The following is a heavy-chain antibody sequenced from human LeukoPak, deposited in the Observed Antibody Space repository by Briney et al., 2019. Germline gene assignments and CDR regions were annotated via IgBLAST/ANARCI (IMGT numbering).Heavy chain of an antibody. CDR2: ISSSGSTI. D-gene: IGHD3-22*01. Sequence: GGSLRLSCAASGFTFSDYYMSWIRRAPGKGLEWVSYISSSGSTIYYADSVKGRFTISRDNAKNSLYLQTNSLRAEDTAVYYCARDSPYYYDSSGYGLDYWGQGTLVTVSS. V-gene: IGHV3-11*01. J-gene: IGHJ4*02. CDR3: ARDSPYYYDSSGYGLDY. CDR1: GFTFSDYY.